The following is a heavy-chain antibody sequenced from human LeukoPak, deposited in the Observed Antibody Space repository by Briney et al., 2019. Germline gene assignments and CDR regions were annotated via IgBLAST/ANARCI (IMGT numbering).Heavy chain of an antibody. CDR3: ARDFYGDSVDY. CDR1: GFAFDDYA. V-gene: IGHV3-9*01. Sequence: GGSLRLSCEASGFAFDDYAMHWVRQAPGKGLEWVSGFSWNSANIASADSVKGRFTISRDNAKNTLYLQMNSLRAEDTAVYYCARDFYGDSVDYWGQGTLVTVSS. J-gene: IGHJ4*02. D-gene: IGHD4-17*01. CDR2: FSWNSANI.